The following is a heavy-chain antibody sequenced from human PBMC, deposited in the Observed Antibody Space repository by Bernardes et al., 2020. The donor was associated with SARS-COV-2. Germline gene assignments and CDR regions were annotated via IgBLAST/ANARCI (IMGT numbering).Heavy chain of an antibody. V-gene: IGHV3-9*01. J-gene: IGHJ6*02. CDR3: GRDKTGSYTGYGLDV. CDR2: ISWNSATI. D-gene: IGHD1-26*01. CDR1: GFTFDAYA. Sequence: SLRLSCAASGFTFDAYAMHWVRQAPGKGLEWVSGISWNSATIGYADSVKGRFTISRDNARNSLHLQMNSLRAEDTALYYCGRDKTGSYTGYGLDVWGQGTTVTVSS.